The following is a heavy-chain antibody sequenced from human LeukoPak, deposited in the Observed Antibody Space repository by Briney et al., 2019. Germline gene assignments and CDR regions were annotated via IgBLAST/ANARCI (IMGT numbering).Heavy chain of an antibody. V-gene: IGHV3-30*18. J-gene: IGHJ4*02. CDR1: GFTFSSYG. Sequence: AGGSLRLSCAASGFTFSSYGMHWVRQAPGKGLEWVAVISYDGSNKYYADSVKGRFTISRDNSKNTLYLQMNSLRAEDTAVYYCAKGPGGDGYNSFFDYWGQGTLVTVSS. CDR2: ISYDGSNK. D-gene: IGHD5-24*01. CDR3: AKGPGGDGYNSFFDY.